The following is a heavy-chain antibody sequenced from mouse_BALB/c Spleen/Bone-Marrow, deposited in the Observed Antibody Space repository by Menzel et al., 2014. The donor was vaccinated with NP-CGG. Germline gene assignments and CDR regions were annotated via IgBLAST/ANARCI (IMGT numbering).Heavy chain of an antibody. J-gene: IGHJ3*01. CDR3: ARGGARATGWFAY. CDR1: GYSITSDYA. CDR2: ISYSGST. D-gene: IGHD3-1*01. V-gene: IGHV3-2*02. Sequence: VQLKESGPGLVKPSQSLSLTCTVTGYSITSDYAWNWIRQFPGNKLEWMVYISYSGSTSYNPSLKSRISITRDTSKNQFFLQLNSVTTEDTATYYCARGGARATGWFAYWGQGTLVTVSA.